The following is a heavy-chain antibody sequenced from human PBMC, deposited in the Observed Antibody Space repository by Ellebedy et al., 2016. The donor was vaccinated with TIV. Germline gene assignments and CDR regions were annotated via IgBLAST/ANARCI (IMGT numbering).Heavy chain of an antibody. CDR1: GFTFGDYV. CDR2: IRGKAYAETT. Sequence: GGSLRLSXRTSGFTFGDYVVSWFRQVPGKGLEWVGLIRGKAYAETTEYDASVGGRFTVSRDDSQGTAYLQMNGLKVEDTALYYCARQPGGYSGPRRPFDHWGQGTMVTVSS. V-gene: IGHV3-49*03. CDR3: ARQPGGYSGPRRPFDH. D-gene: IGHD5-12*01. J-gene: IGHJ4*02.